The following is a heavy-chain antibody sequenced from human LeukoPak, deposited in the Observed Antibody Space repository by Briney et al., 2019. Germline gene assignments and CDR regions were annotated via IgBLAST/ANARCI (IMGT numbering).Heavy chain of an antibody. D-gene: IGHD2-15*01. V-gene: IGHV1-2*02. CDR2: INPNSGGT. CDR1: GYTFTGYY. CDR3: ARDSELRYCSGGSCSFDY. Sequence: ASVKVSCKASGYTFTGYYMHWVRQAPGQGLEWMGWINPNSGGTNSAQKLQGRVTMTTDTSTSTAYMELRSLRSDDTAVYYCARDSELRYCSGGSCSFDYWGQGTLVTVSP. J-gene: IGHJ4*02.